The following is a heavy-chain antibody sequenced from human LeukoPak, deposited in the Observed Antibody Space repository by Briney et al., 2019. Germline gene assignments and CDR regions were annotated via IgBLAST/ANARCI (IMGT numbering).Heavy chain of an antibody. Sequence: PGGSLRLSCAASGFNFRDYYMTWIRQAPGKGPEWISYISNSGSSIYYADSVKGRFTISRDNAKNSLYLQLNSLRAEGTAVYYCVRGRQRGTAPVDYWGQGTLVTVSS. V-gene: IGHV3-11*01. D-gene: IGHD6-13*01. CDR2: ISNSGSSI. J-gene: IGHJ4*02. CDR1: GFNFRDYY. CDR3: VRGRQRGTAPVDY.